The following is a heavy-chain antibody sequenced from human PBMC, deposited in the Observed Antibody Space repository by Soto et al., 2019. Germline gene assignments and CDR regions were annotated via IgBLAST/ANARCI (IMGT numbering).Heavy chain of an antibody. Sequence: GESLKISCNGSGYSFTSYWIGWVRQMPGKGLEWMGIIYPGDSDTRYSPSFQGQVTISADKSISTAYLQWSSLKASDTAMYYCARLGIAAAGKGDWFDPWGQGTLVTVSS. CDR2: IYPGDSDT. CDR3: ARLGIAAAGKGDWFDP. V-gene: IGHV5-51*01. CDR1: GYSFTSYW. J-gene: IGHJ5*02. D-gene: IGHD6-13*01.